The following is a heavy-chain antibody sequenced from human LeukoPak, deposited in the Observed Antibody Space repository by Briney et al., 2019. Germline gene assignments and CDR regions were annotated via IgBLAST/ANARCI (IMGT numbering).Heavy chain of an antibody. Sequence: GGSLRLSCAASGFTFSSNDMSWVRQAPGKGLEWVSAISGSGGNTFYADSVKGRFTISRDNSKNTLCLQMNSLRAEDTAVYYCAKHSGSYGRPLDYWGQGTLVTVSS. CDR2: ISGSGGNT. D-gene: IGHD3-10*01. CDR1: GFTFSSND. J-gene: IGHJ4*02. V-gene: IGHV3-23*01. CDR3: AKHSGSYGRPLDY.